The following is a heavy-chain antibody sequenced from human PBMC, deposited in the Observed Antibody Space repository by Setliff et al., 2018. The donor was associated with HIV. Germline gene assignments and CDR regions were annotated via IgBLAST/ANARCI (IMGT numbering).Heavy chain of an antibody. J-gene: IGHJ4*02. CDR1: GYTFTEFY. Sequence: ASVKVSCKASGYTFTEFYVHWVRQAPGQGLEWMGWISAYSGDTNYAQKFQGRLTMTTDTSTSTAYMELRSLRSDDTAMYYCARPGGSYGDYGWYLRFWGQGTLVTVSS. V-gene: IGHV1-18*01. D-gene: IGHD4-17*01. CDR2: ISAYSGDT. CDR3: ARPGGSYGDYGWYLRF.